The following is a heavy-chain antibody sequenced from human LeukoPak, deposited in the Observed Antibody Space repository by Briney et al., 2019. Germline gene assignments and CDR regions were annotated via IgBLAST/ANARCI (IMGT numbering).Heavy chain of an antibody. D-gene: IGHD1-14*01. CDR1: GGSITSGYNY. CDR2: VYYSGPT. Sequence: PSETLSLTCTVSGGSITSGYNYWGWIRQSPGKGLEWIGSVYYSGPTYYNPSLESRLNILVDTSENQFSLRLSSVTAADTAIYFCARSITGTRESFDFWGQGTLVTVSS. J-gene: IGHJ4*02. CDR3: ARSITGTRESFDF. V-gene: IGHV4-39*07.